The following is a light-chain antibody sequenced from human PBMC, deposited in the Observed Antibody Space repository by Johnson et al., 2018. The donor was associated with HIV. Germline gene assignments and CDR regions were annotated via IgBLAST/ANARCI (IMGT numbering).Light chain of an antibody. Sequence: QSVLTQSPSVSAAPGQKVTISCSGSSSNIGNNYVSWYQQFPGTAPKLLIYENNKRPSGIPDRFSGSKSGTSVTLDITGLQTGDEADYYCGTWDSRLSAYVFGTGTKVTVL. V-gene: IGLV1-51*02. CDR2: ENN. J-gene: IGLJ1*01. CDR3: GTWDSRLSAYV. CDR1: SSNIGNNY.